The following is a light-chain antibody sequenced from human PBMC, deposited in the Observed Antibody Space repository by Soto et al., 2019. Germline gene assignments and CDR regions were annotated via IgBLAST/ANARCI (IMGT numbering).Light chain of an antibody. J-gene: IGLJ3*02. CDR1: SSDVGGYKY. CDR2: EVS. V-gene: IGLV2-14*01. Sequence: QSALTQPASVSGSPGQSITISCTGTSSDVGGYKYLSWYQQHPGKDPKVMIYEVSNRPSGVSNRFSGSKSGNTASLTISGRQAEDEAEYFCSSYTASGTPVFGGGTKLTVL. CDR3: SSYTASGTPV.